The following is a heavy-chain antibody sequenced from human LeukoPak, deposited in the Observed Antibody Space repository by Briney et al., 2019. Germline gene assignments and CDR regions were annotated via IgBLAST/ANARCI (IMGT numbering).Heavy chain of an antibody. CDR1: GFTFSSYG. D-gene: IGHD6-25*01. Sequence: PGGSLRLSCAASGFTFSSYGMHWVRQAPGKGLEWVAVISYDGSNKYYADSVKGRFTISRDNSKNTLYLQMNSLRAEDTAVYYCAKDGISSGPVVGDGYYYYMDVWGKGTTVTVSS. J-gene: IGHJ6*03. CDR2: ISYDGSNK. CDR3: AKDGISSGPVVGDGYYYYMDV. V-gene: IGHV3-30*18.